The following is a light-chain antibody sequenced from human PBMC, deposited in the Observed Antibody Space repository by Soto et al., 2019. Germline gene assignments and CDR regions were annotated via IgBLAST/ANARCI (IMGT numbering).Light chain of an antibody. Sequence: DIQMTQSPSSLSASVGDRVTITCQASQDISNYLNWYQQKPGKAPKFLIYQASTLGSGVSSRFSGSGSGTDFTLTISRLEPEDFAVYYCQLYSSSSPSWTFGQGTKVDIK. CDR2: QAS. V-gene: IGKV1-33*01. J-gene: IGKJ1*01. CDR3: QLYSSSSPSWT. CDR1: QDISNY.